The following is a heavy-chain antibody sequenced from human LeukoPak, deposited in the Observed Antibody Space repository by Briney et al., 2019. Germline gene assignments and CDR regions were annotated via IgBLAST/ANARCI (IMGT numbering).Heavy chain of an antibody. J-gene: IGHJ4*02. D-gene: IGHD5-18*01. V-gene: IGHV4-59*08. Sequence: SQTLSLTCTVSGGSISSYYWSWIRQPPGKGLEWIGYIDYSGSTNYNPSLKSRVTISVDTSKNQFSLKLSSVTAADTAVYFCARTDGKQLPPRFWGQGTLVTVSS. CDR1: GGSISSYY. CDR3: ARTDGKQLPPRF. CDR2: IDYSGST.